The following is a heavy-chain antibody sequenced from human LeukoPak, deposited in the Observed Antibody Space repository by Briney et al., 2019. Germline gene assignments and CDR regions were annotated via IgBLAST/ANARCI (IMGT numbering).Heavy chain of an antibody. D-gene: IGHD5-12*01. CDR1: GYTFTSYY. V-gene: IGHV1-46*01. CDR2: INPSGGST. Sequence: GASVKVSCKASGYTFTSYYMHWVRQAPGQGLEWMGIINPSGGSTSYAQKLQGRVNMNRDTSTSTVYMELSSLRSEDTAVYYCARESGYDTNWFDPWGQGTLVNVSS. CDR3: ARESGYDTNWFDP. J-gene: IGHJ5*02.